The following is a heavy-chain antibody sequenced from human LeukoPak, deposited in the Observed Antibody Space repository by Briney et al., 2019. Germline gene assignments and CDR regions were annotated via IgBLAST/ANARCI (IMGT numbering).Heavy chain of an antibody. D-gene: IGHD6-13*01. CDR1: GFTFSSYW. CDR2: IKQDGSAK. J-gene: IGHJ4*02. CDR3: ASTSHSSSWYWDY. V-gene: IGHV3-7*01. Sequence: GGSLRLSCAASGFTFSSYWMSWVRQAPGKGLEWVANIKQDGSAKYYVDSVKGRFTISRDNAKNSLYLQMNTLRGEDTAVYYCASTSHSSSWYWDYWGQGTLVTVSS.